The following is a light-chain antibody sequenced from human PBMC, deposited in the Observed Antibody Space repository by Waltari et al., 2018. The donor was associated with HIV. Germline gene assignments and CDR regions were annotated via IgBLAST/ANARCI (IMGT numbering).Light chain of an antibody. CDR1: CFNIGGHS. CDR2: RNN. CDR3: ASWDDSLSGWV. V-gene: IGLV1-47*01. J-gene: IGLJ3*02. Sequence: QSVLTQPPSASGTPGQTVPLSCSGRCFNIGGHSVLWYSPLPAAAPKLLRYRNNQRPSGVPDRFSGAKSGTSASLAISGRRSEDEADYYCASWDDSLSGWVFCGGTKVTV.